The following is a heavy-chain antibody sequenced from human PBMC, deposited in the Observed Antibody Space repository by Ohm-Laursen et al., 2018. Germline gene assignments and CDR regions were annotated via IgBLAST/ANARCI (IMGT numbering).Heavy chain of an antibody. Sequence: TLSLTCTVSGGSISNYYWTWIRQPPGKGLECIGYVSDNGGTNYNPSFKSRLTISVDTSKNQFSLNLRSVTAADTAVYYCARGRRVPDTAILIPWDYWGQGTLVIVSS. D-gene: IGHD5-18*01. J-gene: IGHJ4*02. V-gene: IGHV4-59*01. CDR1: GGSISNYY. CDR2: VSDNGGT. CDR3: ARGRRVPDTAILIPWDY.